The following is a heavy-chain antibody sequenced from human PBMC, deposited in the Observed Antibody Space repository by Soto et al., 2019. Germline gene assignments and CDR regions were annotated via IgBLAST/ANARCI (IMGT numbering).Heavy chain of an antibody. CDR3: ARDGLGATTYFGHIDY. CDR1: GFNYYESG. CDR2: IWADGNNK. V-gene: IGHV3-33*01. Sequence: PGGSLRLSCAASGFNYYESGMQWVRQSPDKGLEWVATIWADGNNKYYADFVKGRFTISRDNSKKTQSLQMNNLRAEDTAVYYCARDGLGATTYFGHIDYCSQGILVPVSS. J-gene: IGHJ4*02. D-gene: IGHD1-26*01.